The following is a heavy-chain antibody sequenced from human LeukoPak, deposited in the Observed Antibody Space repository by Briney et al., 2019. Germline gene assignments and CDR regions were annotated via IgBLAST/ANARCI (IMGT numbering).Heavy chain of an antibody. CDR1: EFSVGSDY. Sequence: GGSLRLSCAASEFSVGSDYMTWVRQAPGQGLERVSYISSSSTTIYYADSVKGRFTISRDNVKNSLYLQMNSLRAEDTAVYYCARDSSTWFGGYFDYWGQGALVTVSS. CDR2: ISSSSTTI. V-gene: IGHV3-48*01. CDR3: ARDSSTWFGGYFDY. D-gene: IGHD3-10*01. J-gene: IGHJ4*02.